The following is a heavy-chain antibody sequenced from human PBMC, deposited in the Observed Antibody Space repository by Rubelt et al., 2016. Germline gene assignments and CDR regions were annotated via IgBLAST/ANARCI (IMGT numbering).Heavy chain of an antibody. CDR3: ARGLSDSGRYHHFDY. CDR2: ISYDGSNK. CDR1: GFTFSRYA. Sequence: QVQLVESGGGVVQPGRSLRLSCAASGFTFSRYAIHWVRQAPGKGLEWVALISYDGSNKYYADSVKGRFTISRDNSKNTLYLQMNRPRDEDTAVYYCARGLSDSGRYHHFDYWGQGTLVTASS. V-gene: IGHV3-30*04. J-gene: IGHJ4*02. D-gene: IGHD1-26*01.